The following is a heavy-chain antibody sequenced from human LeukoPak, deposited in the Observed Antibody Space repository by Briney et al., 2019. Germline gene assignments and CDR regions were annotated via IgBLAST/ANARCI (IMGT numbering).Heavy chain of an antibody. Sequence: RGASVKVSCKASGGTFSSYAISWVRQAPGQGLEWMGGIIPISGTANYAQKLQGRVTMTTDTSTSTAYMELRSLRSEDTAVYYCARESLQPKGWFDPWGQGTLVTVSS. D-gene: IGHD3-16*02. CDR2: IIPISGTA. J-gene: IGHJ5*02. CDR1: GGTFSSYA. CDR3: ARESLQPKGWFDP. V-gene: IGHV1-69*05.